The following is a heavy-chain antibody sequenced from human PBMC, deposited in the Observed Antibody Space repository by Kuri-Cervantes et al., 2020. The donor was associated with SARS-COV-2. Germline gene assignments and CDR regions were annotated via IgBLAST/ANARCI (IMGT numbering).Heavy chain of an antibody. CDR2: IRYDGSNK. D-gene: IGHD3-9*01. CDR3: AKPGGTIPPTADY. Sequence: GGSLRLSCAASGFTFSSYGMHWVRQAPGKGLEWVAFIRYDGSNKYYADSVKGRFTISRDNSNNTLYLQMNSLRAEDTAVYYCAKPGGTIPPTADYWGQGTLVTVSS. CDR1: GFTFSSYG. V-gene: IGHV3-30*02. J-gene: IGHJ4*02.